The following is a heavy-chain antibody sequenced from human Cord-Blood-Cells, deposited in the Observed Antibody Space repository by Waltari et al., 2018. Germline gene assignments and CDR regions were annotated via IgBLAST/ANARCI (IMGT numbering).Heavy chain of an antibody. D-gene: IGHD3-10*01. Sequence: QVQLVESGGGVVQPGRSLRLSCAASGFTFSSYGMHWVRQAPGKGLEWVAVICYDGSNKYYADSVEGRFTISRDNSKNTLYLQMNSLRAEDTAMYYCVPGGAFDIWGQGTMVTVSS. CDR2: ICYDGSNK. V-gene: IGHV3-30*03. CDR3: VPGGAFDI. J-gene: IGHJ3*02. CDR1: GFTFSSYG.